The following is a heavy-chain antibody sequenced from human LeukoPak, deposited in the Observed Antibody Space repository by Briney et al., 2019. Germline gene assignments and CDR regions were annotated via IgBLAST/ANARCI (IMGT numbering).Heavy chain of an antibody. D-gene: IGHD1-1*01. CDR3: AKDNTELEFLFDY. CDR1: GFTFDDYA. J-gene: IGHJ4*02. Sequence: GRSLRLSCAASGFTFDDYAMHWVRQAPGKGLEWVSGIRWNSGSIGYADSVKGRFTISRDNAKNSLYLQMNSLRAEDTALYYCAKDNTELEFLFDYWGQGTLVTVSS. V-gene: IGHV3-9*01. CDR2: IRWNSGSI.